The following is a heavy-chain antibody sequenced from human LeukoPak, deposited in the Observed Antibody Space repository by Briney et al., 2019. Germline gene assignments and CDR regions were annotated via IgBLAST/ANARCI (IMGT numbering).Heavy chain of an antibody. D-gene: IGHD5-24*01. CDR1: GLGLRNYW. CDR2: IKQDGRQT. J-gene: IGHJ4*02. Sequence: PGGSLRLSCVGYGLGLRNYWMTWVRQAPGKGLECVANIKQDGRQTYYADSVKGRFTISRDNAKSSLYLQMNSLRAEDTAIYYCTRVGYIDEGIDYWGQGTLVTVSS. CDR3: TRVGYIDEGIDY. V-gene: IGHV3-7*04.